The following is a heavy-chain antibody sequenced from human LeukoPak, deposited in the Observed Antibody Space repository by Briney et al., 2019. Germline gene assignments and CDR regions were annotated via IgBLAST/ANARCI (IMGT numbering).Heavy chain of an antibody. V-gene: IGHV3-30*02. Sequence: QPGGSLRLSCAASGFTFSSYGMHWVRQAPGKGLEWVAFIRYDGSNKYYADSVKGRFTISRDNSKNTLYLQMNSLRAEDTAVYYCAKDRLLTMVRRHNPFDYWGQGTLVTVSS. CDR2: IRYDGSNK. CDR1: GFTFSSYG. CDR3: AKDRLLTMVRRHNPFDY. D-gene: IGHD3-10*01. J-gene: IGHJ4*02.